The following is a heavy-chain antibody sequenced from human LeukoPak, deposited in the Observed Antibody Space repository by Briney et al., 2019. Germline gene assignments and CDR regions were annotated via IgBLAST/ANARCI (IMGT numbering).Heavy chain of an antibody. J-gene: IGHJ3*01. CDR1: GFTFNKYA. CDR2: ISGNSDTT. CDR3: AKGDDGDWSAFDL. Sequence: TGGSLRLSCAVSGFTFNKYAMSWVRQAPGKGLEWVSVISGNSDTTLYAGPVRGRFTISRDNSKNTLSLQMNSLRAEDTALYYCAKGDDGDWSAFDLWGQGTMVTVSP. D-gene: IGHD2-21*02. V-gene: IGHV3-23*01.